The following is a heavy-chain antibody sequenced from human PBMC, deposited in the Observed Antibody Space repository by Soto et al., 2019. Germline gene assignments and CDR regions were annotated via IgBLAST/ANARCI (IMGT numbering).Heavy chain of an antibody. J-gene: IGHJ4*02. Sequence: GGSLRLSCAASGFTFSSYSMNWVRQAPGKGLEWVSYISSSSSTIYYADSVKGRFTISRDNAKNSLYLQMNSLRDEDTAVYYCARGDTYYYDSSGYPYINYFDYWGQGTLVTVSS. D-gene: IGHD3-22*01. CDR2: ISSSSSTI. CDR1: GFTFSSYS. CDR3: ARGDTYYYDSSGYPYINYFDY. V-gene: IGHV3-48*02.